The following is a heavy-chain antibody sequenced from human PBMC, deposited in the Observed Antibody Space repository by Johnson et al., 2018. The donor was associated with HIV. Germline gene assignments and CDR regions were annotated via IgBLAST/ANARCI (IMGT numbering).Heavy chain of an antibody. J-gene: IGHJ3*02. V-gene: IGHV3-20*04. CDR3: ARVKDPDAFDI. Sequence: EQLVESGGDVVRPGGSLRLSCAASGFTFDDYGINWVRQVPGKGLEWVCGINSDGSIATYADSVKGRFTIPRDNSKNTLYLQMNSLREEDTAVFYCARVKDPDAFDIWGQGTMVTVSS. CDR2: INSDGSIA. CDR1: GFTFDDYG.